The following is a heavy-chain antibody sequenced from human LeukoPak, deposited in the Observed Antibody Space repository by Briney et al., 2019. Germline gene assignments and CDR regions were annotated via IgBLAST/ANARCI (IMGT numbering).Heavy chain of an antibody. CDR2: MYYSGST. Sequence: SQTLSLTCTVSGGSISSGGYYWSWIRQHPGKGLEWIGYMYYSGSTYYNPSLKSRVTISVDTSKNQFSLKLSSVTAADTAVYYCARALGATMVRGVIGKLNWSDPWGQGTLVTVSS. V-gene: IGHV4-31*03. D-gene: IGHD3-10*01. J-gene: IGHJ5*02. CDR3: ARALGATMVRGVIGKLNWSDP. CDR1: GGSISSGGYY.